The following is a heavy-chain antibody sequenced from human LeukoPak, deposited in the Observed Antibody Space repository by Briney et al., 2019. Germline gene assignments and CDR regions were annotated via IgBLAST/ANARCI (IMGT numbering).Heavy chain of an antibody. J-gene: IGHJ4*02. D-gene: IGHD3/OR15-3a*01. CDR1: GYTFTGYY. Sequence: ASVKVSCKASGYTFTGYYMYWVRQAPGQGLEWMGWINPNSGDTNYAQKLQGSVTMTRDTSISTAYMELSRLRSDDTAVYYCARGGSMIFGVLNDWGQGARVTVSS. CDR3: ARGGSMIFGVLND. V-gene: IGHV1-2*02. CDR2: INPNSGDT.